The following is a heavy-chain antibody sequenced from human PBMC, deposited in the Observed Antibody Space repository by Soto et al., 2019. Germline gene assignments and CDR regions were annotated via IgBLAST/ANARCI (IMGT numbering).Heavy chain of an antibody. D-gene: IGHD3-10*01. CDR1: GFTFSTYA. Sequence: PGGSMRLSCAASGFTFSTYAMHWVRQDPGKGLEWVAVISYDGSNKYYADSVKGRFTISRDNSKDTLYLQMDSLRAEDTAVFYCARKSAGSGSYYNVGAFDFWGQGTMVTVSS. V-gene: IGHV3-30-3*01. J-gene: IGHJ3*01. CDR3: ARKSAGSGSYYNVGAFDF. CDR2: ISYDGSNK.